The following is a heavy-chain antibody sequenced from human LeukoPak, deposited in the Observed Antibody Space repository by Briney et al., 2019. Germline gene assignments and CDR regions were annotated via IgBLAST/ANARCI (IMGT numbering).Heavy chain of an antibody. D-gene: IGHD3-10*01. V-gene: IGHV1-2*02. J-gene: IGHJ4*02. CDR2: INPNSGST. Sequence: ASVKVSCKASGYTFTGYYMHWVRQAPGQGLEWMGWINPNSGSTNYAQKFQGRVTMTRDTSISTAYMELSRLRSDDTAVYYCARANYYGSSLAWGQGTLVTVSS. CDR3: ARANYYGSSLA. CDR1: GYTFTGYY.